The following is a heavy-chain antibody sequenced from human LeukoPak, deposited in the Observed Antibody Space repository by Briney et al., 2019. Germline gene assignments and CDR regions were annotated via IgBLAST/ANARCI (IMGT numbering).Heavy chain of an antibody. Sequence: GGSLRLSCAASGFTFSSYWMHWVRHAPGKGLVWVSRINSDGSSTSCADSVKGRFTISRDNAKNTLYLQMNSLRAEDTAVYYCARVARYYYGSGNYYGMDVWGQGTTVTVSS. J-gene: IGHJ6*02. D-gene: IGHD3-10*01. V-gene: IGHV3-74*01. CDR1: GFTFSSYW. CDR3: ARVARYYYGSGNYYGMDV. CDR2: INSDGSST.